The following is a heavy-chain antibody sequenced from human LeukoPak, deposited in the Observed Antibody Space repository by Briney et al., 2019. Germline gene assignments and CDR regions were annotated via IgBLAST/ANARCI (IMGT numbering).Heavy chain of an antibody. Sequence: PSETLSLTCTVSGGSISSSSYYWRWIRQPPGKGLEWIASIDYSGNTYYNPSLKSRVTMFVDTSKNQFSLRLRSVTAADTAVYYCARNPVAGFDFWGQGALVTVSS. J-gene: IGHJ4*02. CDR2: IDYSGNT. CDR1: GGSISSSSYY. D-gene: IGHD6-19*01. CDR3: ARNPVAGFDF. V-gene: IGHV4-39*01.